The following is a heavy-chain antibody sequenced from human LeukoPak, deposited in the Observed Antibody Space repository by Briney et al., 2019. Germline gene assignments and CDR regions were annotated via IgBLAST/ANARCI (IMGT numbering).Heavy chain of an antibody. CDR1: GFTFDDYA. D-gene: IGHD6-13*01. J-gene: IGHJ4*02. CDR2: ISWNSGSI. V-gene: IGHV3-9*01. Sequence: PGRSLRLSCAASGFTFDDYAMHWVRQAPGKGLEWVSGISWNSGSIGYADFVKGRFTISRDNAKNSLYLQMNSLRAEDTALYYCAKDRSRLSSWYFFDYWGQGTLVTVSS. CDR3: AKDRSRLSSWYFFDY.